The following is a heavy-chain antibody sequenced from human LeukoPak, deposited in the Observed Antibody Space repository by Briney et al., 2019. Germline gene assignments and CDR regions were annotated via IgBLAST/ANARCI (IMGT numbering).Heavy chain of an antibody. D-gene: IGHD4-23*01. J-gene: IGHJ4*02. CDR3: ARDRSGGGYYDY. CDR2: VNPSGGST. Sequence: GASVKVSCKASGYTFTSYYMHWVRQAPGQGLEWMGIVNPSGGSTSYAQKFQGRVTMTRDTSTSTVYMELSSLRSEDTAVYYCARDRSGGGYYDYWGQGTLVTVSS. V-gene: IGHV1-46*01. CDR1: GYTFTSYY.